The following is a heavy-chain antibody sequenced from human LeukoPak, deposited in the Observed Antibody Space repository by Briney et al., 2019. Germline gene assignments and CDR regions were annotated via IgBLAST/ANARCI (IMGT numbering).Heavy chain of an antibody. CDR3: ARHVRPDYDFWSGYYTPVYYYYGMDV. D-gene: IGHD3-3*01. Sequence: GESLKISCKGSGYSFTSYWIGWVRQMPGKGLEWMGIIYPGDSDTRYSPSFQGQVTISADKSISTAYLQWSSLKASDTAMYYCARHVRPDYDFWSGYYTPVYYYYGMDVWGQGTTVTVSS. CDR2: IYPGDSDT. J-gene: IGHJ6*02. V-gene: IGHV5-51*01. CDR1: GYSFTSYW.